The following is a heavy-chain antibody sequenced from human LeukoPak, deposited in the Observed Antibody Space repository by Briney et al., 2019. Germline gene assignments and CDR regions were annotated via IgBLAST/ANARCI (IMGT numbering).Heavy chain of an antibody. CDR1: GFTFSNAW. D-gene: IGHD6-13*01. J-gene: IGHJ4*02. CDR3: ARDGAAASFFDY. Sequence: GGSLRLSCAASGFTFSNAWMNWARQAPGKGLEWVANIKQDGSEKYYVDSVKGRFTISRDNAKNSLYLQMNSLRAEDTAVYYCARDGAAASFFDYWGQGTLVTVSS. V-gene: IGHV3-7*01. CDR2: IKQDGSEK.